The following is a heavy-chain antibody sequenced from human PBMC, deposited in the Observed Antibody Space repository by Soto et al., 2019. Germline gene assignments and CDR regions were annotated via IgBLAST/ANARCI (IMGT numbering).Heavy chain of an antibody. V-gene: IGHV1-46*02. CDR3: ARDGNFVLRGYSFGFDF. CDR1: GYNFNQYY. Sequence: QVQLMQSGAEVRKPGASVRLSCETSGYNFNQYYIHWVRQAPGQGLEWMGIINLRGGTTEYAHKFRGRVTVTGDTSTSTAYMELRSLRSEDTAIYFCARDGNFVLRGYSFGFDFWGQGTRVIVSS. D-gene: IGHD5-18*01. CDR2: INLRGGTT. J-gene: IGHJ4*02.